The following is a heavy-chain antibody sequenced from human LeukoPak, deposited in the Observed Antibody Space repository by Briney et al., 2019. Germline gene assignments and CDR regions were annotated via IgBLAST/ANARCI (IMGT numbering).Heavy chain of an antibody. D-gene: IGHD4-23*01. V-gene: IGHV4-34*01. CDR3: ARDPTTVVTLPYYFDY. CDR1: GGSFTGYH. CDR2: INHRGHT. J-gene: IGHJ4*02. Sequence: SETLSLTCAVYGGSFTGYHWNWIRQSPQRGLEWIGEINHRGHTHYNPSLESRLTISVDTSKSQFSLTLRSVTAADTAVYYCARDPTTVVTLPYYFDYWGQGTLVTVSS.